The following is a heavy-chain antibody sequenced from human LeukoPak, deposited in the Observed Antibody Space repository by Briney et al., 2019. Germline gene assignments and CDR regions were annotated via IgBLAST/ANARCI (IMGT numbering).Heavy chain of an antibody. J-gene: IGHJ5*02. CDR3: AESSSGWFDP. CDR2: IYYSGST. D-gene: IGHD6-6*01. CDR1: GGSISSYY. Sequence: PSETLSLTCTVSGGSISSYYWSWIRQPPGKGLEWIGYIYYSGSTYYNPSLKSRVTISVDRSKNQFSLKLSSVTAADTAVYYCAESSSGWFDPWGQGTLVTVSS. V-gene: IGHV4-59*12.